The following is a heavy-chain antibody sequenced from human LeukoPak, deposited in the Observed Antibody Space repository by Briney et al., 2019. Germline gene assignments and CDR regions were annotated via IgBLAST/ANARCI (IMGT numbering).Heavy chain of an antibody. CDR2: INPNSGGT. V-gene: IGHV1-2*02. Sequence: GASVKVSCKASGYTFTGYYMHWVRQAPGQGLEWMGWINPNSGGTNYAQKFQGRVTMTRDTSISTAYMELSRLRSDDTAVYYCARALGGGEDYFDYWGQGTLVTVSS. J-gene: IGHJ4*02. CDR3: ARALGGGEDYFDY. CDR1: GYTFTGYY. D-gene: IGHD3-16*01.